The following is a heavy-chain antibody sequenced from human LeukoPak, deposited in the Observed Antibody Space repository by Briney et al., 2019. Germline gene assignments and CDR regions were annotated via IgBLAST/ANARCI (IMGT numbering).Heavy chain of an antibody. V-gene: IGHV3-53*01. J-gene: IGHJ4*02. Sequence: PGGSLRLSCAASGFTVSSNYMSWVRQAPGKGLEWVSVIYSGGSTYYADSVKGRFTISRDNAKNSLYLQMNSLRAEDTAVYYCASRRAVTFDYWGQGTLVTVSS. D-gene: IGHD6-19*01. CDR2: IYSGGST. CDR3: ASRRAVTFDY. CDR1: GFTVSSNY.